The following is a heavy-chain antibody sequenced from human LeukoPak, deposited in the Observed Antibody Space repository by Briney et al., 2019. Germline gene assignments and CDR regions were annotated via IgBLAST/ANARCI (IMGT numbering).Heavy chain of an antibody. V-gene: IGHV3-7*01. J-gene: IGHJ6*02. CDR1: GFTFSSYW. CDR3: ARVLSSWDIVAFRYYYYGMDV. D-gene: IGHD5-12*01. Sequence: GGSLRLSCAASGFTFSSYWMSWVRQAPGKGLEWVVYIKQDGSEEDYVDSLKGRFTISRDNAKSSLYLQMNSLRAEDTAVYYCARVLSSWDIVAFRYYYYGMDVWGQGTTVTVSS. CDR2: IKQDGSEE.